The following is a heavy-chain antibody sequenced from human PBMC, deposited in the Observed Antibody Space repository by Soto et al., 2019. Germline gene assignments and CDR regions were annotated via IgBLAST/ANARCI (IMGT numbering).Heavy chain of an antibody. CDR1: GFTFSSYA. D-gene: IGHD1-26*01. CDR3: AKTYSGSHFGY. V-gene: IGHV3-23*01. Sequence: PGGSLRLSCASSGFTFSSYAMSVVRQAPGKGLEWVSAISGSGGSTYYAGSVKGRFTISRDNSKNTLYLQMNSLRAEDTAVYYCAKTYSGSHFGYWGQGTLVTVSS. CDR2: ISGSGGST. J-gene: IGHJ4*02.